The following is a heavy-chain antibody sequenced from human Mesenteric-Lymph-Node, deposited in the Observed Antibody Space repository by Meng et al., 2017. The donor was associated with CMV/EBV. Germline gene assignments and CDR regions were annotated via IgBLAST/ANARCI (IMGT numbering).Heavy chain of an antibody. CDR2: IYRNGRT. CDR1: GDSVTSAFAY. CDR3: TRYSRGWYFDS. Sequence: TVSGDSVTSAFAYWSWIRQTPEKGLEFIAYIYRNGRTTYNPSLESRVTMSLDTSRNQFSLKLTSVTAADTAVYFCTRYSRGWYFDSWGQGSLVTVSS. J-gene: IGHJ4*02. V-gene: IGHV4-61*01. D-gene: IGHD6-19*01.